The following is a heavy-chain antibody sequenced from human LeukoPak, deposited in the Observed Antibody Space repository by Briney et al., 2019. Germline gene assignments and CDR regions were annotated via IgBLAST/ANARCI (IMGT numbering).Heavy chain of an antibody. CDR3: ARGVVVDLDAFDI. D-gene: IGHD2-21*01. J-gene: IGHJ3*02. V-gene: IGHV3-21*01. CDR2: ISSSSSYI. CDR1: GFTFSSYS. Sequence: GGSLRLSCAASGFTFSSYSMNWVRQAPGKGLEWVSSISSSSSYIYYADSVKGRFTISRDNAKNSLYLQMNSLRAEDTAVYYCARGVVVDLDAFDIWGQGTMVTVSS.